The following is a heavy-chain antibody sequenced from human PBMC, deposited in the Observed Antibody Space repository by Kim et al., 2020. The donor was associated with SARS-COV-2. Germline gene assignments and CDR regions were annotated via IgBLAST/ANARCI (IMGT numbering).Heavy chain of an antibody. CDR3: ARHAMAAMGAYNWFDP. V-gene: IGHV4-39*01. J-gene: IGHJ5*02. CDR2: IYYSGST. Sequence: SETLSLTCTVSGGSISSSSYYWGWIRQPPGKGLEWIGSIYYSGSTYYNPSLKSRVTISVDTSKNQFSLKLSSVTAADTAVYYCARHAMAAMGAYNWFDPWGQGTLVTVSS. D-gene: IGHD2-2*01. CDR1: GGSISSSSYY.